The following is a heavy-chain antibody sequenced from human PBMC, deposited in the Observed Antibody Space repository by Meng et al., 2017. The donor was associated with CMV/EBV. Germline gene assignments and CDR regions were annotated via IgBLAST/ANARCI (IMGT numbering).Heavy chain of an antibody. Sequence: ASVKVSCKASGYSFTSYYFHWVRQAPGQGLEWMGIINPSGGGTSYAQKSQGRITVTRDTSTSTVYMELSSLRSEDTAVYYCARDALGAPNWFDPWGQGTLVTVSS. CDR2: INPSGGGT. D-gene: IGHD1-26*01. V-gene: IGHV1-46*01. CDR3: ARDALGAPNWFDP. J-gene: IGHJ5*02. CDR1: GYSFTSYY.